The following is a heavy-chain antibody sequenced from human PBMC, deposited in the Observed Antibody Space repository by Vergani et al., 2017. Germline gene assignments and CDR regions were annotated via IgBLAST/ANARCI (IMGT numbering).Heavy chain of an antibody. D-gene: IGHD1-26*01. CDR2: ISSSGSTI. CDR1: GFTFSDYY. CDR3: ARRRRAXGMDDFYYYYYMDV. V-gene: IGHV3-11*01. J-gene: IGHJ6*03. Sequence: QVQLVESGGGLVKPGGSLRLSCAASGFTFSDYYMSWIRQAPGKGLEWVSYISSSGSTIYYADSVKGRFTISRDNAKNSLYLQMNSLRAEDTAVYYCARRRRAXGMDDFYYYYYMDVWGKGTTVTVSS.